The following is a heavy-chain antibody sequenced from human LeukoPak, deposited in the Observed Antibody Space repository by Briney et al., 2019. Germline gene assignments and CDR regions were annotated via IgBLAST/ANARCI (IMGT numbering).Heavy chain of an antibody. J-gene: IGHJ4*02. V-gene: IGHV4-4*02. Sequence: PSGTLSLTCAVSGGSISGSNWWSWVRQPPGKGLEWIGQIYDSGSTDYNPSLKSRVTILVDKPENQFSLKLSSVTAADTAVYYCARREASFYGYLFDNWGQGTLVTVSS. CDR3: ARREASFYGYLFDN. D-gene: IGHD2/OR15-2a*01. CDR2: IYDSGST. CDR1: GGSISGSNW.